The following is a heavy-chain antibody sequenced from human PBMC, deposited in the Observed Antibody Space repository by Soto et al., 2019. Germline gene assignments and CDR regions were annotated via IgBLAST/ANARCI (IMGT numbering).Heavy chain of an antibody. Sequence: ASETLSLTCAVYGGSFSGYYWSWIRQPPGKGLEWIGEINHSGSTNYNPSLKSRVTISVDTSKNQFSLKLSSVTAADTAVYYCARGLAVYRLRPGTIAAPRHYGMDVWGQGTTVTVSS. J-gene: IGHJ6*02. D-gene: IGHD6-13*01. CDR1: GGSFSGYY. CDR2: INHSGST. CDR3: ARGLAVYRLRPGTIAAPRHYGMDV. V-gene: IGHV4-34*01.